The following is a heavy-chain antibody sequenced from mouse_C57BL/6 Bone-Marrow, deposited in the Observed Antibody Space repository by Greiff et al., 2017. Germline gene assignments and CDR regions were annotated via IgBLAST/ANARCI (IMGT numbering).Heavy chain of an antibody. Sequence: EVQRVESGPELVKPGASVKISCKASGYSFTGYYMNWVKQSPEKSLEWIGEINPSTGGTTSNQKFKAKATLTVDNSSSTAYMQRKSLTSEDTAVYYCARRDFDGLYYGSSYVDYWGQGTTLTVSS. CDR3: ARRDFDGLYYGSSYVDY. V-gene: IGHV1-42*01. D-gene: IGHD1-1*01. CDR2: INPSTGGT. J-gene: IGHJ2*01. CDR1: GYSFTGYY.